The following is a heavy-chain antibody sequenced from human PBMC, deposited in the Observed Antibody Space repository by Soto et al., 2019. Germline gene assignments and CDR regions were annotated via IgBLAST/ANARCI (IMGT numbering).Heavy chain of an antibody. CDR2: ISWNSRSI. D-gene: IGHD6-13*01. CDR3: AKGGSGSFIAPAGTGNWFAP. Sequence: DVQLVESGGGLVQPGRSLRLSCAASGFSFDDYAMYWVRQAPGKGLEWVSVISWNSRSIGYADSVKGRFTISRDNAKNSLYLQMNSLRAEDTALYYCAKGGSGSFIAPAGTGNWFAPWGQGTLVTVS. CDR1: GFSFDDYA. J-gene: IGHJ5*02. V-gene: IGHV3-9*01.